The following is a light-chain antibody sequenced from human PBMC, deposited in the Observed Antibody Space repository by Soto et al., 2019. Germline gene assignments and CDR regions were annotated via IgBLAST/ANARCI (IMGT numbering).Light chain of an antibody. CDR3: QKYNSAPPWT. CDR1: QDISNY. V-gene: IGKV1-27*01. J-gene: IGKJ1*01. Sequence: DIQMTQSPSSLSASVGDRVTITCRATQDISNYLAWYQQKPGKVPNLLIYAASTLQSGVPSRYSGSGSGTDFTHTISSLQPEDVETYYCQKYNSAPPWTFGQGTKVEI. CDR2: AAS.